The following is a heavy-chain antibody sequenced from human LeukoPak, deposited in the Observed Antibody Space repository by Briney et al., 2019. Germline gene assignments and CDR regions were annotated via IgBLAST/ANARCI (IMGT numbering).Heavy chain of an antibody. V-gene: IGHV4-34*01. CDR1: GGSFSGYY. J-gene: IGHJ6*03. CDR3: ARYCYYYMDV. CDR2: INHSGST. Sequence: SETLSLTCAVSGGSFSGYYWSWIRQPPEKGLEWIGEINHSGSTNYNPSLKSRVTISVDTSKNQFSLKLSSVTAADTAVYYCARYCYYYMDVWGKGTTVTVSS.